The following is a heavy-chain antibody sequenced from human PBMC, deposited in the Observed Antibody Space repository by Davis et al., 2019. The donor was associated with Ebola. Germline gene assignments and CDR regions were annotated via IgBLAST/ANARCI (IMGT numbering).Heavy chain of an antibody. D-gene: IGHD6-19*01. CDR1: GFTFSSYG. Sequence: GESLKISCAASGFTFSSYGMHWVRQAPGKGLEWVAVISYDGSNKYYADSVKGRFTISRDNSKNTLYLQMNSLRVEDTALYYCAREPGIAVAGTDYWGQGTLVTVSS. V-gene: IGHV3-30*03. CDR3: AREPGIAVAGTDY. CDR2: ISYDGSNK. J-gene: IGHJ4*02.